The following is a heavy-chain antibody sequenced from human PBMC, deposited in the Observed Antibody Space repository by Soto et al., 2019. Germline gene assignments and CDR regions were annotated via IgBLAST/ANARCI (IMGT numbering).Heavy chain of an antibody. V-gene: IGHV4-34*01. CDR2: INHSGST. J-gene: IGHJ6*03. Sequence: SETLSLTCAVYGGSFSGYYWSWIRQPPGKGLEWIGEINHSGSTNYNPSLKSRVTISVDTSKNQFSLKLSSVTAADTAVYYCAMRRAVVVYYYMDVWGKATSVTLS. CDR1: GGSFSGYY. D-gene: IGHD2-2*01. CDR3: AMRRAVVVYYYMDV.